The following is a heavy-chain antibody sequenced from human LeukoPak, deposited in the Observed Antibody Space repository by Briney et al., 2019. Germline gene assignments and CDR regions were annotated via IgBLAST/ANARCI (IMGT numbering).Heavy chain of an antibody. J-gene: IGHJ4*02. CDR2: IYHSGST. CDR3: ARAPAYCSGGSCYAFDH. D-gene: IGHD2-15*01. V-gene: IGHV4-38-2*01. Sequence: SGTLSLTCAVSGYSISSGYYWGWIRQPPGQGLEWIGSIYHSGSTYYNPSLKSRVTISVDTSKSQFSLTLSSVTAADTAVYYCARAPAYCSGGSCYAFDHWGQGTLVTVSS. CDR1: GYSISSGYY.